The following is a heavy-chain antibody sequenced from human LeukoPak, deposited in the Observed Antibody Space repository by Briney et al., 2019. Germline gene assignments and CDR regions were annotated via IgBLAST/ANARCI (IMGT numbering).Heavy chain of an antibody. Sequence: GGSLRLSCAASGFTFSTFAMIWVRQPPGKGLEWVSSIFPSGGEIHYADSVKGRFTISRDNSKNTLYLQMNRLRAEDTAIYYCAKDSRSSGWYNWFNPWGQGTLVTVSS. J-gene: IGHJ5*02. CDR2: IFPSGGEI. CDR3: AKDSRSSGWYNWFNP. CDR1: GFTFSTFA. D-gene: IGHD6-19*01. V-gene: IGHV3-23*01.